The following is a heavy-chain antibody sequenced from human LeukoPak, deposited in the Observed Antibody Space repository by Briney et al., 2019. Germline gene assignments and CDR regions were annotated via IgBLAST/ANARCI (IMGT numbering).Heavy chain of an antibody. D-gene: IGHD1-26*01. CDR1: GFTFSSYA. J-gene: IGHJ4*02. Sequence: GGSLRLSCAASGFTFSSYAMSWVRRAPGKGLEWVSAIRDSGSSTHYADSVKGRFTTSRDNSKNTLFLQMNSLRAEDTAIYYCAKYGPQDSGSSHFDYWGQGALVTVSS. V-gene: IGHV3-23*01. CDR3: AKYGPQDSGSSHFDY. CDR2: IRDSGSST.